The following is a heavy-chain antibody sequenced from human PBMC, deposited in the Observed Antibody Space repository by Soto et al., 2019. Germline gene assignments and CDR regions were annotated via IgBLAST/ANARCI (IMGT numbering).Heavy chain of an antibody. CDR3: ARERVTAYFDY. CDR2: IYHTGIT. D-gene: IGHD2-21*02. J-gene: IGHJ4*02. Sequence: SETLSLTCTVSGVSISNGGYSWSWIRQPPGKGLEWIGYIYHTGITFYNPSLKSRVAMSVDTSKDHFSLKLSSVTAADTAVYYCARERVTAYFDYWGQGTLVTVSS. V-gene: IGHV4-30-2*01. CDR1: GVSISNGGYS.